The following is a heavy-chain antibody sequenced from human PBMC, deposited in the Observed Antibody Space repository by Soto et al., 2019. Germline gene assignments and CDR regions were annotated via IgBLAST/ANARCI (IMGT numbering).Heavy chain of an antibody. CDR2: ISWNSGSI. V-gene: IGHV3-9*01. Sequence: PGGSLRLSCAASGFTFDDYAVHWVRQAPGKGLEWVSGISWNSGSIGYADSVKGRFTISRDNAKNSLYLQMNSLRAEDTALYYCARAPPVDTAMDDYYYGMDVWGQGTTVTVSS. D-gene: IGHD5-18*01. CDR3: ARAPPVDTAMDDYYYGMDV. CDR1: GFTFDDYA. J-gene: IGHJ6*02.